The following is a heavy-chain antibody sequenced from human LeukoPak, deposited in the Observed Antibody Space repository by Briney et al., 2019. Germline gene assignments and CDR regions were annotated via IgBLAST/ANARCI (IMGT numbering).Heavy chain of an antibody. CDR1: GFTFSNYW. J-gene: IGHJ4*02. V-gene: IGHV3-7*05. D-gene: IGHD3-16*01. Sequence: GVSLRLSCAASGFTFSNYWMSWVRQAPGKGLEWVANIKEDGSEKHYVDSLKGRFTISRDNTKNSLYLEVNSLRAEDTAVYYCGRIAYGNYVWGQGALVTVSA. CDR2: IKEDGSEK. CDR3: GRIAYGNYV.